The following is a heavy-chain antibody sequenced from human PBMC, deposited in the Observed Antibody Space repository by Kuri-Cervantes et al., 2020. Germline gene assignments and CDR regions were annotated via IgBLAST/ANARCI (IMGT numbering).Heavy chain of an antibody. J-gene: IGHJ4*02. CDR1: GGIISHYD. D-gene: IGHD2-2*01. CDR2: ISYSGST. V-gene: IGHV4-59*12. CDR3: ARGLDCSSTSCYGYFDY. Sequence: SETLSLTCNVSGGIISHYDWSWIRQPPGKGLEWIGYISYSGSTNYNPSLKSRVTISVDTSKNQFSLKLSSVTAADTAVYSCARGLDCSSTSCYGYFDYWGQGTLVTVSS.